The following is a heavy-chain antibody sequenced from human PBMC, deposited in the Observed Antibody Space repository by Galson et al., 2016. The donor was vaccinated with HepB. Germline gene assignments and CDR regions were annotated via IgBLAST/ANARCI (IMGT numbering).Heavy chain of an antibody. J-gene: IGHJ4*02. CDR1: GGSVSTYY. D-gene: IGHD3-22*01. CDR2: ISYSGST. CDR3: AREGGGYYDSSGYYLGY. Sequence: ETLSLTCTVSGGSVSTYYWSWIRQPPGKGLEYIGNISYSGSTNYNPSLKSRVTISVDTSKNQFSLKLNSVTAADTAVYYCAREGGGYYDSSGYYLGYWGQGTLVTVSS. V-gene: IGHV4-59*02.